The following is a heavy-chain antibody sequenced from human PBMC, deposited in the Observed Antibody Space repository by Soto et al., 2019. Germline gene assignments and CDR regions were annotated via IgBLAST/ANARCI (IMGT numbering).Heavy chain of an antibody. CDR3: ARDNVSLDYGSGSYYYYYYMDV. CDR1: GFTVSSNY. D-gene: IGHD3-10*01. Sequence: GGSLRLSCAASGFTVSSNYMSWVRQAPGKGLEWVSVIYSGGSTYYADSEKGRFTISRDNSKNTLYLQMNSLRAEDTAVYYCARDNVSLDYGSGSYYYYYYMDVWGKGTTVTVSS. V-gene: IGHV3-53*01. CDR2: IYSGGST. J-gene: IGHJ6*03.